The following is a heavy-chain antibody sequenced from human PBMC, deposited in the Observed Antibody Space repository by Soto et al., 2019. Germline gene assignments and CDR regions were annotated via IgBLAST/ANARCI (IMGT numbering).Heavy chain of an antibody. V-gene: IGHV3-13*01. CDR3: ARSNVGDYCTNGVCYFDY. Sequence: GGSLRLSCAASGFTFSSYDMHWVRQATGKGLEWVSAIGTAVDTYYPGSVKGRFTISRENAKNSLYLQMNSLRAGDTALYSFARSNVGDYCTNGVCYFDYWGQGTLVTVSS. CDR1: GFTFSSYD. CDR2: IGTAVDT. D-gene: IGHD2-8*01. J-gene: IGHJ4*02.